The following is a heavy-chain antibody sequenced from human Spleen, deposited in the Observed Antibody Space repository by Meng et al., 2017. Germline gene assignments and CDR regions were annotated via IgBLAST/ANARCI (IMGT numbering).Heavy chain of an antibody. Sequence: SVKVSCKASGGTFSSYAISWVRQAPGQGLEWMGGIIPIFGTANYAQKFQGRVTITADKSTSTAYMELSSLRSEDTAVYYCAREDLKYYYDSSGYYYEIGAFDIWGQGTMVTVSS. CDR3: AREDLKYYYDSSGYYYEIGAFDI. V-gene: IGHV1-69*06. D-gene: IGHD3-22*01. CDR1: GGTFSSYA. CDR2: IIPIFGTA. J-gene: IGHJ3*02.